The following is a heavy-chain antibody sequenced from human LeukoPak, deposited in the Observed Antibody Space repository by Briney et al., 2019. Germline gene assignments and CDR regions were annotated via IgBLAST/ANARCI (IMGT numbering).Heavy chain of an antibody. D-gene: IGHD6-19*01. V-gene: IGHV3-20*04. CDR2: INWNGGST. CDR3: ARSPIAVASFDY. J-gene: IGHJ4*02. CDR1: GFTFSSYG. Sequence: GGSLRLSCAASGFTFSSYGMHWVRQAPGKGLEWVSGINWNGGSTGYADSVKGRFTISRDNAKNSLYLQMNSLRAEDTALYYCARSPIAVASFDYWGQGTLVTVSS.